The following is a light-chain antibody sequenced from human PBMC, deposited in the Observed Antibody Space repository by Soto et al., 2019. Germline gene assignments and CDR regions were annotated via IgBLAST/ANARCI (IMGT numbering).Light chain of an antibody. V-gene: IGKV1-39*01. Sequence: DIQMTQSPSSLSASVGDRVTLTCRASQSISNYLNWYQQKAGMAPKLLIYAATTLQRGVPSRFSGSGSGTDFSLTISSLQPEDFATYYCQQTYKNSWTFGPGTKVDNK. CDR3: QQTYKNSWT. CDR1: QSISNY. CDR2: AAT. J-gene: IGKJ3*01.